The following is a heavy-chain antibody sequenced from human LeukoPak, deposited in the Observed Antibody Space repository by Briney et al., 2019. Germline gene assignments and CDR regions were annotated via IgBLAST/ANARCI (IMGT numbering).Heavy chain of an antibody. CDR2: ISSISSYI. CDR3: ARDPTPRYCSGGSCYTHYGIDV. J-gene: IGHJ6*02. Sequence: KPGGSLRLSCAASGFTFSSYSMNWVRQAPGKGLEWVSSISSISSYIYYADSVKGRFTISRDNAKNSLYLQMNSLRAEDTAVYYCARDPTPRYCSGGSCYTHYGIDVWGQGTTVTVSS. D-gene: IGHD2-15*01. V-gene: IGHV3-21*01. CDR1: GFTFSSYS.